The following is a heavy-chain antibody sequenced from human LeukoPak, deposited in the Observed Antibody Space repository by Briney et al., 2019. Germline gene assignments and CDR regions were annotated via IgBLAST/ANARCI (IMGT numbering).Heavy chain of an antibody. V-gene: IGHV3-33*01. CDR2: IWYDRSNK. CDR3: ARDRVVVAATGYYFDY. Sequence: PGRSLRLSCAASGFTFSSYGMHWVRQAPGKGLEWVAVIWYDRSNKYYADSVKGRFTISRDNSKNTLYLQMNSLRAEDTAVYYCARDRVVVAATGYYFDYWGQGTLVTVSS. D-gene: IGHD2-15*01. CDR1: GFTFSSYG. J-gene: IGHJ4*02.